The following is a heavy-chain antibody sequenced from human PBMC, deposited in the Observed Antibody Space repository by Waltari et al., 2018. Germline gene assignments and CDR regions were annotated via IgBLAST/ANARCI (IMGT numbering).Heavy chain of an antibody. CDR3: ARLSSPRSSSVVY. Sequence: QVQLQESGPGLVKPSETLSLTCAVSGYSISSGYYWGWIRQPPGKGLEWIGSIYHSGSTYYNPSLKSRVTIEVDTAKNQFSLKLSSVTAADTAVYYWARLSSPRSSSVVYWGQGTLVTVSS. D-gene: IGHD6-6*01. CDR1: GYSISSGYY. V-gene: IGHV4-38-2*01. J-gene: IGHJ4*02. CDR2: IYHSGST.